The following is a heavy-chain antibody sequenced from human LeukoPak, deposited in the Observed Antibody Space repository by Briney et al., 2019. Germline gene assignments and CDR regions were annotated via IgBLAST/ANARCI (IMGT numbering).Heavy chain of an antibody. V-gene: IGHV1-46*01. Sequence: ASVKVSCKASGGTFSSYAISWVRQAPGQGLEWMGIINPSGGSTSYAQKFQGRVTMTRDTSTSTVYMELSSLRSEDTAVYYCARARIAARPLLVDYWGQGTLVTVSS. CDR3: ARARIAARPLLVDY. CDR2: INPSGGST. CDR1: GGTFSSYA. D-gene: IGHD6-6*01. J-gene: IGHJ4*02.